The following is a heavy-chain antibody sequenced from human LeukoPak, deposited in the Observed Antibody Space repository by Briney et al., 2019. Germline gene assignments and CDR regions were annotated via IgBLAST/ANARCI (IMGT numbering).Heavy chain of an antibody. CDR1: GGSFSGYY. V-gene: IGHV4-34*01. CDR2: INHSGST. Sequence: PSETLSLTCAVYGGSFSGYYWSWIRQPPGKGLEWIGEINHSGSTNYNPSLKSRVTISVDTSKNQFSLKLSPVTAADTAVYYCARSGAAAGLNWGQGTLVTVSS. D-gene: IGHD6-13*01. J-gene: IGHJ4*02. CDR3: ARSGAAAGLN.